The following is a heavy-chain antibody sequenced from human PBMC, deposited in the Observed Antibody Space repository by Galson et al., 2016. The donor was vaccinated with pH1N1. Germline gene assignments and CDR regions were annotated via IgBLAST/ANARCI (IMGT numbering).Heavy chain of an antibody. CDR1: GFTFSTYS. CDR2: LSGSAYNT. J-gene: IGHJ4*02. D-gene: IGHD3-22*01. Sequence: SLRLSCAASGFTFSTYSMSWVRQAPGKGLEWVSALSGSAYNTYMADSVKGRFTISRDNSKNTLYLQMDSLRAGGTAVYYCAKDRCSGYCFDSWGQGTLVTVSS. V-gene: IGHV3-23*01. CDR3: AKDRCSGYCFDS.